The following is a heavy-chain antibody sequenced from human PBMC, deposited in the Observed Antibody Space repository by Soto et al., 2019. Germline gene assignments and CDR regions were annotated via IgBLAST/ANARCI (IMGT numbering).Heavy chain of an antibody. V-gene: IGHV4-59*01. CDR1: GGSISSYY. Sequence: SETLSLTCTVSGGSISSYYWSWIRQPPGKGLEWIGSIYYSGSTNYNPSLQSRVTISVDTSKNQCSLKLSSVSAADTAVYYCARHYDSSGPYQDWCDPWDKRTLGTASS. CDR2: IYYSGST. J-gene: IGHJ5*02. CDR3: ARHYDSSGPYQDWCDP. D-gene: IGHD3-22*01.